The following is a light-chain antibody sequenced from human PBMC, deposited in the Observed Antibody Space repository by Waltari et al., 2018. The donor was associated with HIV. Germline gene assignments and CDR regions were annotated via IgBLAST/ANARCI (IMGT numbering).Light chain of an antibody. V-gene: IGKV3-15*01. Sequence: DIVMTQSPATLSASPGETASLSGRASQSVSGNVAWYQQKPDQAPRLLIYGASTRATGIPARFSGSGSETEFTLTISSLQSEDFAVYHCHQYNDWWTFGQGTKVEV. CDR1: QSVSGN. J-gene: IGKJ1*01. CDR3: HQYNDWWT. CDR2: GAS.